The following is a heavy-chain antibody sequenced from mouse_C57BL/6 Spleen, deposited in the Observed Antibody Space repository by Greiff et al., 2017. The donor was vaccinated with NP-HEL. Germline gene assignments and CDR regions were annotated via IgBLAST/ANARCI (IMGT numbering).Heavy chain of an antibody. D-gene: IGHD1-1*01. CDR2: ISSGSSTI. Sequence: EVNLVESGGGLVKPGGSLKLSCAASGFTFSDYGMHWVRQAPEKGLEWVAYISSGSSTIYYADTVKGRFTISRDNAKNTLFLQMTSLRSEDTAMYYCAREDGSFAYWGQGTLVTVSA. J-gene: IGHJ3*01. CDR1: GFTFSDYG. V-gene: IGHV5-17*01. CDR3: AREDGSFAY.